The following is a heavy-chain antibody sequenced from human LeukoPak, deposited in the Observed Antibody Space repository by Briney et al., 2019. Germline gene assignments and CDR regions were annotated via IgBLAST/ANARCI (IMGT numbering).Heavy chain of an antibody. V-gene: IGHV4-59*08. Sequence: SETLSLTCTVSGAPINNNFWTCIRQPPGKALEWIGYIYSSGSANYNPSLKSRVIISGDTSKNQISLNLTSVTAADTAVYFCARHRDYYDTWGHGTLVTVSS. CDR1: GAPINNNF. D-gene: IGHD3-22*01. J-gene: IGHJ4*01. CDR3: ARHRDYYDT. CDR2: IYSSGSA.